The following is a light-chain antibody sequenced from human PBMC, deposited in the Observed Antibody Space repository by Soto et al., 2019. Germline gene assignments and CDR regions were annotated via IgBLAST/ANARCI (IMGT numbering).Light chain of an antibody. Sequence: EIQMTQYNSTLSASVGDRVTITCLSSQSISSWLAWYQQKPGKAPKLLIYKASTLKSGVPSRFSGSGSGTEFTLTISSLQPDDFATYYCQHYNSYSWTFGQVS. CDR1: QSISSW. J-gene: IGKJ1*01. CDR3: QHYNSYSWT. V-gene: IGKV1-5*03. CDR2: KAS.